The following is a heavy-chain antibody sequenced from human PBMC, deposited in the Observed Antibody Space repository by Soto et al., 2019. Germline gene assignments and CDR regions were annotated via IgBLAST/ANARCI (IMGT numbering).Heavy chain of an antibody. CDR2: VNWNGGST. J-gene: IGHJ4*02. D-gene: IGHD1-26*01. CDR1: GFTFDDYG. V-gene: IGHV3-20*04. CDR3: VRGASLNFNY. Sequence: EVQLVESGGGVLRPGGSLRLSCAASGFTFDDYGMSWARQAPGKGLEWVSGVNWNGGSTGYADSVKGRFPISRDNAKNSLNLQINSLKTEATAFYYCVRGASLNFNYWGQGTLVTVSS.